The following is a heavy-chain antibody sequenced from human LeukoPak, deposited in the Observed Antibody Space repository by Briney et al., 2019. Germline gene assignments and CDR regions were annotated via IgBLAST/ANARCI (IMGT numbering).Heavy chain of an antibody. CDR2: IYYSGST. CDR3: ARGPRRIQLWQE. Sequence: ASETLSLTCTVSGGSISSGGYYWSWIRQHPGKGLEWIGYIYYSGSTYYNPSLKSRVTISVDTSKNQFSLKLSSVTAADTAVYXXARGPRRIQLWQEWGQGTLVTVSS. V-gene: IGHV4-31*03. J-gene: IGHJ4*02. D-gene: IGHD5-18*01. CDR1: GGSISSGGYY.